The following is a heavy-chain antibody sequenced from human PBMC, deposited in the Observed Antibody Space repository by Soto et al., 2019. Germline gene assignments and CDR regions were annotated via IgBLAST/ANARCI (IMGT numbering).Heavy chain of an antibody. D-gene: IGHD3-3*01. J-gene: IGHJ6*02. V-gene: IGHV5-51*01. CDR1: GYSFTSYW. CDR3: ARHAHSFYDFWSGYYTRGDYYYYYGMDV. CDR2: IYPGDSDT. Sequence: LKISCKGSGYSFTSYWIGWVRQMPGKGLEWMGIIYPGDSDTRYSPSFQGQVTISADKSISTAYLQWSSLKASDTAMYYCARHAHSFYDFWSGYYTRGDYYYYYGMDVWGQGTTVTVSS.